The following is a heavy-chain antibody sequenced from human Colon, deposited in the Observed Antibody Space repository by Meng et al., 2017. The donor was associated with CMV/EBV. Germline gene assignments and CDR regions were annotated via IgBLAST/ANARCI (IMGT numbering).Heavy chain of an antibody. D-gene: IGHD3/OR15-3a*01. CDR3: AREWTAVDNGAVDI. J-gene: IGHJ3*02. Sequence: ASGVTVSSNYMCWVRQAPGKGLEWVSVIYNYVSTYYADSVKGRFTISRDNSKNTMYLQMNTLRPEDTAVYYCAREWTAVDNGAVDIWGQGTMVTVSS. CDR1: GVTVSSNY. V-gene: IGHV3-66*03. CDR2: IYNYVST.